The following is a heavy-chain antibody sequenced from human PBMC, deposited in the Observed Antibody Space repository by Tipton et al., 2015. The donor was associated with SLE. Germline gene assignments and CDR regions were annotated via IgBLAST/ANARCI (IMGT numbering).Heavy chain of an antibody. J-gene: IGHJ6*02. CDR2: IRYDGSNK. V-gene: IGHV3-30*02. CDR1: GFTFSSYW. CDR3: AKDLSSSWNYYGMNV. D-gene: IGHD6-13*01. Sequence: SLRLSCAASGFTFSSYWMSWVRQAPGKGLEWVAFIRYDGSNKYYADSVKGRFTISRDNSKNTLYLQMNSLRAEDTAVYYCAKDLSSSWNYYGMNVWGQGTTVTVSS.